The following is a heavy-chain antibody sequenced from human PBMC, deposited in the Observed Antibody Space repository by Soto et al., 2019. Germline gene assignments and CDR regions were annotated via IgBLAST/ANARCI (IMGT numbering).Heavy chain of an antibody. J-gene: IGHJ1*01. V-gene: IGHV3-74*03. CDR1: GFTFSSYW. CDR2: ISGDGTTT. D-gene: IGHD3-10*01. CDR3: ARGGVTLTSAEYFHH. Sequence: EVQLVESGGGLVQPGGSLRLSCAASGFTFSSYWMHWVRQAPGKGLVWVSRISGDGTTTAYADSVRGRFTISRDNSKNTLSLQVNSLRAEDTAVYYCARGGVTLTSAEYFHHWGQGTLVTVSS.